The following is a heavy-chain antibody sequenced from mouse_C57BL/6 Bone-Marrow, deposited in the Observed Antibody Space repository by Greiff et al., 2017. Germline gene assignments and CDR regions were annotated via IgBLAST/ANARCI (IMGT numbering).Heavy chain of an antibody. J-gene: IGHJ4*01. CDR2: IYPRSGNT. CDR3: ARSWVYAMDY. Sequence: QVQLQQSGAELARPGASVKLSCKASGYTFTSYGISWVKQRTGQGLEWIGEIYPRSGNTYYNEKFKGKATLTADKSSSTAYMELRSLTSEDSAVYFCARSWVYAMDYWGPGTSVTVSS. V-gene: IGHV1-81*01. CDR1: GYTFTSYG. D-gene: IGHD4-1*01.